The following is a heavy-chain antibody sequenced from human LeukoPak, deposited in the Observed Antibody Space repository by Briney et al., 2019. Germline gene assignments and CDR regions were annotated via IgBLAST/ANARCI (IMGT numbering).Heavy chain of an antibody. V-gene: IGHV3-48*03. J-gene: IGHJ6*04. CDR2: ISSSGRTI. D-gene: IGHD3-10*02. CDR3: AELGITMIGGV. CDR1: GFTFSSYE. Sequence: PGGSLRLSCAASGFTFSSYEMNWVRQAPGEGLEWVSYISSSGRTIYYADSVRGRFTISRDNAKNPLYLQRNSLRAEDTAVYSCAELGITMIGGVWGKGTTVTISS.